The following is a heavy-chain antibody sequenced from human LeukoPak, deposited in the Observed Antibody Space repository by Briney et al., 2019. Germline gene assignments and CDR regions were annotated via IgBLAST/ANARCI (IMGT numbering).Heavy chain of an antibody. V-gene: IGHV4-34*01. Sequence: SETLSLTCAVYGGSFSGYYWSWIRQPPGKGLEWIGEINHSGSTNYNPSLKSRVTISVDTSKNQFSLKLSSVTPEDTAVYYCARDYYDSSGYGMDVWGQGTTVTVSS. CDR3: ARDYYDSSGYGMDV. D-gene: IGHD3-22*01. CDR2: INHSGST. J-gene: IGHJ6*02. CDR1: GGSFSGYY.